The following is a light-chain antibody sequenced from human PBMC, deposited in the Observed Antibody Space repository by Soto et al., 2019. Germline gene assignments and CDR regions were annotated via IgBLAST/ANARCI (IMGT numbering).Light chain of an antibody. Sequence: NFMLTQPHSVSESPGKTVIISCTRSSGSIASNYVQWYQQRPGSAPTIVIYEDNQRPSGVPDRFSGSVDSSSNSASLTISGLKTEDEVDYYGHSYESNNVVFGGGTQLTVL. CDR2: EDN. V-gene: IGLV6-57*03. CDR1: SGSIASNY. CDR3: HSYESNNVV. J-gene: IGLJ3*02.